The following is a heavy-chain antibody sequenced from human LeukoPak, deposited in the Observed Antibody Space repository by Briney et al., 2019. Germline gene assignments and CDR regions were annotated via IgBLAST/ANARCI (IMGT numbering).Heavy chain of an antibody. CDR3: ARPRGSGSYSMDV. CDR1: GGTFSSYA. Sequence: SVKVSCKASGGTFSSYAISWVRQAPGQGLEWMGRIIPILGIANYAQKFQGRVTITADKSTSTAYMELSSLRPEDTAVYYCARPRGSGSYSMDVWGQGTTVTVSS. V-gene: IGHV1-69*04. CDR2: IIPILGIA. D-gene: IGHD3-10*01. J-gene: IGHJ6*02.